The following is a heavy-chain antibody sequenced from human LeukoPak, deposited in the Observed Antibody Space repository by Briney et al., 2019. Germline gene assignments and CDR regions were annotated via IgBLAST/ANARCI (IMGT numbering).Heavy chain of an antibody. CDR1: GFTVSPNC. D-gene: IGHD2-2*01. Sequence: GGSLRLSCAASGFTVSPNCMNWVRQGPGKGLEWVSVICSGGSTYYADSVKGRFTFSRDNSKNTLYLQMSSLRAEDTAVYYCAKEKGIYCSSINCSPGMDVWGQGTTVTVSS. CDR2: ICSGGST. CDR3: AKEKGIYCSSINCSPGMDV. J-gene: IGHJ6*02. V-gene: IGHV3-53*05.